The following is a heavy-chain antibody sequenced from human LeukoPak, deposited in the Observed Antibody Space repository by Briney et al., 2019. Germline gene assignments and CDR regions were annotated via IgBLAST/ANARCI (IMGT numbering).Heavy chain of an antibody. V-gene: IGHV3-11*01. CDR3: ARDGSSYYYYYMDV. Sequence: GGALRLSCAASGFTLSDYYMSWIRQAPGKGLEWVSYISSSGSTIYYADSVKGRFTISRDNAKNSLYLQMNSLRAEDTAVYCCARDGSSYYYYYMDVWGKGTTVTVSS. D-gene: IGHD6-19*01. CDR2: ISSSGSTI. CDR1: GFTLSDYY. J-gene: IGHJ6*03.